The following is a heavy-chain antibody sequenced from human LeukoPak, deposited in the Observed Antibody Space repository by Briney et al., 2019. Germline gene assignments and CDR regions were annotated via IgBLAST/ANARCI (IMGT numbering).Heavy chain of an antibody. Sequence: GGSLRPSCAASGSTFSSYAMSWVRQAPGKGLEWVSVISGSGGSTYYRDSVKGRFTISRDNSKNTPYLQMNSLRAEDTAVYYCAKDGTTTITFDYWGQGTLVTVSS. J-gene: IGHJ4*02. D-gene: IGHD1-1*01. CDR2: ISGSGGST. CDR3: AKDGTTTITFDY. V-gene: IGHV3-23*01. CDR1: GSTFSSYA.